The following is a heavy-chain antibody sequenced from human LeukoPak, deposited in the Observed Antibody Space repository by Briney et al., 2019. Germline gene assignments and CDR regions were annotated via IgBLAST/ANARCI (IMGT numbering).Heavy chain of an antibody. CDR3: ASLRTMIGAFDI. J-gene: IGHJ3*02. Sequence: SETLSLTCAVYGGSFSGYYWNWIRHPPGKGLEWIGEINHSGSTNYNPSLQSRVTISVDMSRNQFSLKLTSVTAADTAVYYCASLRTMIGAFDIWGQGTMVTVSS. CDR1: GGSFSGYY. CDR2: INHSGST. D-gene: IGHD3-22*01. V-gene: IGHV4-34*01.